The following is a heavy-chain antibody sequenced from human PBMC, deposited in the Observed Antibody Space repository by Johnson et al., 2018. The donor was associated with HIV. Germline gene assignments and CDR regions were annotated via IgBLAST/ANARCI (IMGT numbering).Heavy chain of an antibody. Sequence: VQLVESGGDLVQPGESLTLSCAASGFTFSNSGMHWVRQAPGEGLVWVTGVYSDGATINYDDSVKGRFTISRDNAKNTLYLQMNSLRAEDTAVYFCAREVDGVDIRGQGTMVIVSS. CDR2: VYSDGATI. D-gene: IGHD5-24*01. CDR1: GFTFSNSG. V-gene: IGHV3-74*01. J-gene: IGHJ3*02. CDR3: AREVDGVDI.